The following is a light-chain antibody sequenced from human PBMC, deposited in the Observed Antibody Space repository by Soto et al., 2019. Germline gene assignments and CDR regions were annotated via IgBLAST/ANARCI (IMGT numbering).Light chain of an antibody. CDR1: QAVSSNY. V-gene: IGKV3-20*01. CDR3: QQYGGLPWT. CDR2: GAS. J-gene: IGKJ1*01. Sequence: ALTQSPGTLSSSPGERATLSCRSSQAVSSNYLAWYQQKPGQAPRLLISGASGRATGVPDRFSGSGSGTDFTLTIDRLESEDFAVYYCQQYGGLPWTFGQGTKVDIK.